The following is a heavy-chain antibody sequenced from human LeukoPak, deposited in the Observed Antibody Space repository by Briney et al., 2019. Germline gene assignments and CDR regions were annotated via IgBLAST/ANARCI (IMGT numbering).Heavy chain of an antibody. Sequence: GGSLCLTCAAPGFTFSPYVLHWVRQAPGKGLEWVALISNDGSKKYYADSVKGRFTISRDNSKNTLDLQMNSLRAEDTAVYYCAKDGYCSSTSCYHNHFYSWGQGTLVTVSS. V-gene: IGHV3-30*18. J-gene: IGHJ4*02. D-gene: IGHD2-2*03. CDR1: GFTFSPYV. CDR2: ISNDGSKK. CDR3: AKDGYCSSTSCYHNHFYS.